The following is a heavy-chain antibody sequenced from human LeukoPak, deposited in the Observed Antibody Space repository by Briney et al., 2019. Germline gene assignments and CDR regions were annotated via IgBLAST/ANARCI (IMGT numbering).Heavy chain of an antibody. CDR2: ISRDSNNA. J-gene: IGHJ3*02. Sequence: GGSLRLSCVGSGFSLDDYAMHWVRHVPGKGLEWVSSISRDSNNAAYADSVKGRITISRDNANNSLYLQMNSLRPEDTAFYYCIKDMGFDLLKDAFHIWGQGTLVTVSS. CDR3: IKDMGFDLLKDAFHI. D-gene: IGHD3-9*01. V-gene: IGHV3-9*01. CDR1: GFSLDDYA.